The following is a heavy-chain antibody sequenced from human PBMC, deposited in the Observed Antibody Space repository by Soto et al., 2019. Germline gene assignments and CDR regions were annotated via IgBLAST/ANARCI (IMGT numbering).Heavy chain of an antibody. CDR1: GFTFSSYA. D-gene: IGHD3-10*01. Sequence: EVQLLESGGGLVQPGGSLRLSCAASGFTFSSYAMSWVRQAPGKGLEWVSAISGSGGSTYYADSVKGRFTISRDNSKNPLYLQMNSLRAEDTAVYYCAKDSFRGMVRGVSWGYFDYWGQGTLVTVSS. CDR2: ISGSGGST. CDR3: AKDSFRGMVRGVSWGYFDY. J-gene: IGHJ4*02. V-gene: IGHV3-23*01.